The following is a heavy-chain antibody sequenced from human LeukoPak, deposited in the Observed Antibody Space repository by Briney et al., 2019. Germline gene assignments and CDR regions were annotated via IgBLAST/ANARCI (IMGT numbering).Heavy chain of an antibody. J-gene: IGHJ4*02. Sequence: ASVKVSCKASGYTFTGYYMHWVRQALGQGLEWMGRINPNSGGTNYAQKFQGRVTMTRDTSISTAYMELSRLRSDDTAVYYCARSTAWYSSSWYGDYWGQGTLVTVSS. CDR2: INPNSGGT. CDR1: GYTFTGYY. V-gene: IGHV1-2*06. CDR3: ARSTAWYSSSWYGDY. D-gene: IGHD6-13*01.